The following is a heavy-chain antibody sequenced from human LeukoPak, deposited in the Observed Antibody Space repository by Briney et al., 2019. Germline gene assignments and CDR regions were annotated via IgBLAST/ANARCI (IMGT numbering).Heavy chain of an antibody. CDR2: VKQDGRQ. Sequence: GGSLRLSCEVSGFTFSRHWMGWVRQAPGKGLEWVASVKQDGRQYYVDSVKGRLIISRDNAKSSLDLQIENLRVEDTAIYFCARGPDYGDRLDYFDYWGQGTLVTVSS. CDR3: ARGPDYGDRLDYFDY. V-gene: IGHV3-7*01. D-gene: IGHD4-17*01. J-gene: IGHJ4*02. CDR1: GFTFSRHW.